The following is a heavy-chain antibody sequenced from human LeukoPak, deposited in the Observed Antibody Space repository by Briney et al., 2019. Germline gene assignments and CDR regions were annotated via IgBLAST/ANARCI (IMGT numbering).Heavy chain of an antibody. Sequence: GSSVKVSCKASGGTFSSYAISWVRQAPGQGLEWMGRIIPIFGTANYAQNSQGRVTITADESTSTAYMELSSLRSEDTAVYYCATYDIVVVPAAIHHWGQGTLVTVSS. CDR2: IIPIFGTA. J-gene: IGHJ4*02. D-gene: IGHD2-2*02. V-gene: IGHV1-69*01. CDR1: GGTFSSYA. CDR3: ATYDIVVVPAAIHH.